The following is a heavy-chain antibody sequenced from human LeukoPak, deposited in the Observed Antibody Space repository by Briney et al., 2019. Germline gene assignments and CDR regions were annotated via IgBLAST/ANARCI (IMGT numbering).Heavy chain of an antibody. D-gene: IGHD3-22*01. CDR3: ARALTYYYDSSGLWHFDY. CDR1: GYTFTSYG. J-gene: IGHJ4*02. CDR2: ISAYNGNT. V-gene: IGHV1-18*01. Sequence: ASVKVSCKASGYTFTSYGISWVRQAPGQGLEWMGWISAYNGNTNYAQKLQGRVTITTDTSTSTAYMELRSLRSDDTAVYYCARALTYYYDSSGLWHFDYWGQGTLVTVSS.